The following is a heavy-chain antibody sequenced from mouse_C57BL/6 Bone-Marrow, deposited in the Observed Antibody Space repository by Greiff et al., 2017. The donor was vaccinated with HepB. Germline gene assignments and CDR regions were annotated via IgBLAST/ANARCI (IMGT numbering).Heavy chain of an antibody. Sequence: VQLQQPGAELVRPGTSVKLSCKASGYTFTSYWMHWVKQRPGQGLEWIGVIDPSDSYTNYNQKFKGKATLTVDTSSSAAYMQLSSLTSEDSAVYYCARLPDYWGQGTTHTVSS. CDR2: IDPSDSYT. CDR3: ARLPDY. J-gene: IGHJ2*01. CDR1: GYTFTSYW. V-gene: IGHV1-59*01.